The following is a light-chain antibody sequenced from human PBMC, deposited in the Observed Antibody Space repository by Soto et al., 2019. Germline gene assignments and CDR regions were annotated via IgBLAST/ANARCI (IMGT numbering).Light chain of an antibody. CDR1: QSLVSSDGNPY. Sequence: DVVLTHSPLSLPVILGQPASISCRSTQSLVSSDGNPYLHWYQQRPGQSPRRLIYKVSLRDSGVPDRFSGSGTGTDFTLKISRVEAEDVGVYSCMQGVHWPPFTFGPGTKVDIK. CDR2: KVS. J-gene: IGKJ3*01. V-gene: IGKV2-30*01. CDR3: MQGVHWPPFT.